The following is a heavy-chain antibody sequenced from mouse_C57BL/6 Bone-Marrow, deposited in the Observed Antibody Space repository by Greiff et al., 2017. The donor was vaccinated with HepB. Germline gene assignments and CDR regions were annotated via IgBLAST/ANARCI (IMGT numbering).Heavy chain of an antibody. V-gene: IGHV1-76*01. CDR2: IYPGSGNT. Sequence: QVQLQQSGAELVRPGASVKLSCKASGYTFTDYYINWVKQRPGQGLEWIARIYPGSGNTYYNEKFKGKATLTAEKSSSTAYRQLSRLTPEDAAVYLCARAMGDWGHGTSVTVAS. J-gene: IGHJ4*01. CDR1: GYTFTDYY. CDR3: ARAMGD.